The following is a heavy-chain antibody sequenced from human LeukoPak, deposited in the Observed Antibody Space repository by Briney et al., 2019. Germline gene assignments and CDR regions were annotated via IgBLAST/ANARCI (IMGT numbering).Heavy chain of an antibody. CDR1: GFNSTTNE. D-gene: IGHD4-17*01. CDR3: ARGRGDYGWDYFDY. V-gene: IGHV3-48*03. CDR2: ISSSSSSI. Sequence: GGSRKLSCAAPGFNSTTNEMNWFRQPQGKGLNWFSYISSSSSSIYYAGSVKGRFTISRDNAKSSLYLQMNSLRAEDTAVYYCARGRGDYGWDYFDYWGQGTLVTVSS. J-gene: IGHJ4*02.